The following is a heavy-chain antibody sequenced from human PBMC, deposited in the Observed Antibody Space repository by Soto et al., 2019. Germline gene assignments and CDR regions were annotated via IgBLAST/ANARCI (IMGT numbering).Heavy chain of an antibody. V-gene: IGHV3-33*06. CDR1: GFTFSSYG. Sequence: GGSLRLSCAASGFTFSSYGMHWVRQAPGKGLEWVAVIWYDGSNKYYADSVKGRFTISRDNSKNTLYLQMNSLRAEDTAVYYCAKDKSSGWRFDYWGQGTLVTVSS. D-gene: IGHD6-19*01. CDR2: IWYDGSNK. J-gene: IGHJ4*02. CDR3: AKDKSSGWRFDY.